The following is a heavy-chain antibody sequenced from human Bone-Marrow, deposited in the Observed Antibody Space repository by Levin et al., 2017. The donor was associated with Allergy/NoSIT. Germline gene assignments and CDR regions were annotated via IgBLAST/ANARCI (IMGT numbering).Heavy chain of an antibody. V-gene: IGHV3-7*01. Sequence: GESLKISCAASGFTFGRYWMDWVRQAPGKGLEWVANINQDGSEKNYADSVRGRFTISRDNANNALFQQMNSLSAEDTAIYYCARESFGLSRLVGDPYDHWGLGAPVTASS. D-gene: IGHD3-10*01. CDR3: ARESFGLSRLVGDPYDH. CDR2: INQDGSEK. J-gene: IGHJ4*02. CDR1: GFTFGRYW.